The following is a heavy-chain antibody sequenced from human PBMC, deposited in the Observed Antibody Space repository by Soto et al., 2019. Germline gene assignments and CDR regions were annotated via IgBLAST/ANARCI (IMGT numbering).Heavy chain of an antibody. Sequence: EVQLVESGGGLIQPGGSLRLSCEAFGFTFSNYWMHWVRQAPGRGMVWVSRIKNDGSGTTYADSVKGRFTISRDNAKNTLYLQMNSLRAEDTAVYYCARRFHDSSGSYPFDPWGQGTLVTVSS. J-gene: IGHJ5*02. CDR3: ARRFHDSSGSYPFDP. CDR1: GFTFSNYW. D-gene: IGHD3-22*01. V-gene: IGHV3-74*03. CDR2: IKNDGSGT.